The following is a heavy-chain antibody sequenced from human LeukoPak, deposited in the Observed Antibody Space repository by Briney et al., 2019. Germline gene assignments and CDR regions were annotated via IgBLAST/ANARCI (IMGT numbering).Heavy chain of an antibody. Sequence: PSQTLSLTCTVSGGSISSGSYYWSWIRQPAGKGLEWIGRIYTSGSTNYNPSLKSRVTISVDTSKNQFSLKLSSVTAADTAVYYCATFRDYSVFDYWGQGTLVTVSS. J-gene: IGHJ4*02. D-gene: IGHD2-21*01. CDR3: ATFRDYSVFDY. CDR2: IYTSGST. CDR1: GGSISSGSYY. V-gene: IGHV4-61*02.